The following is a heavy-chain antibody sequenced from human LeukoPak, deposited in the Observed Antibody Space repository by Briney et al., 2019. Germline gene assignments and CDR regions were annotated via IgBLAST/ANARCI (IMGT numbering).Heavy chain of an antibody. CDR1: GYTFTSYA. Sequence: ASVKVSCKASGYTFTSYAMHWVRQAPGQRLEWMGWINAGNGNTKYSQKFQGRVTMTEDTSTDTAYMELSSLRSEDTAVYYCATSGYYDSSGYSFDYWGQGTLVTVSS. CDR3: ATSGYYDSSGYSFDY. V-gene: IGHV1-3*01. D-gene: IGHD3-22*01. J-gene: IGHJ4*02. CDR2: INAGNGNT.